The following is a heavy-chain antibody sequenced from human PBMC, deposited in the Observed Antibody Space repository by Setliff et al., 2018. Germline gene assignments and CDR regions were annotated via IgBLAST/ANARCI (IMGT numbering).Heavy chain of an antibody. CDR1: GGSISSSSYY. D-gene: IGHD2-21*01. Sequence: SETLSLTCTVSGGSISSSSYYWGWIRQPPGKGLEWIGSIYYSGSTYYNPSLKSRVTISVDTSKNQFSLRLSSVTAADTAVYYCARSVVVIAYDAFDIWGQGTMVTVSS. V-gene: IGHV4-39*01. CDR3: ARSVVVIAYDAFDI. CDR2: IYYSGST. J-gene: IGHJ3*02.